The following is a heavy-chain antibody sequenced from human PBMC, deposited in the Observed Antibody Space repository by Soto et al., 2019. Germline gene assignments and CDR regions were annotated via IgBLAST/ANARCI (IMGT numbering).Heavy chain of an antibody. Sequence: GASVKVSCKASGGTFSSYAISWVRQAPGQGLEWMGGIIPIFGTANYAQKFQGRVTITADESTSTAYMELSSLRSEDTAVYYCARVHYDSSPAPFDPWGQGTLVTVSS. D-gene: IGHD3-22*01. J-gene: IGHJ5*02. V-gene: IGHV1-69*13. CDR1: GGTFSSYA. CDR2: IIPIFGTA. CDR3: ARVHYDSSPAPFDP.